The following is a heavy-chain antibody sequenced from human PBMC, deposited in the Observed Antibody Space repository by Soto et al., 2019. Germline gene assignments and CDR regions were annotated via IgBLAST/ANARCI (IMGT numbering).Heavy chain of an antibody. V-gene: IGHV4-39*01. CDR2: IYYSGST. CDR3: ARRRGYCSGGSCYSEDYYYYYMDV. Sequence: TLSLTCTVSGGSISSSSYYWGWIRQPPGKGLEWIGSIYYSGSTYYNPSLKSRVTISVDTSKNQFPLKLSSVTAADTAVYYCARRRGYCSGGSCYSEDYYYYYMDVWGKGTTVTVSS. CDR1: GGSISSSSYY. D-gene: IGHD2-15*01. J-gene: IGHJ6*03.